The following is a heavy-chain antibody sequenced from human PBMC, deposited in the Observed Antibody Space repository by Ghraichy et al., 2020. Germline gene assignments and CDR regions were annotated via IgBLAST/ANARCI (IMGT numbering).Heavy chain of an antibody. CDR2: INHSGST. D-gene: IGHD3-3*01. J-gene: IGHJ3*02. Sequence: SETLSLTCAVYGGSFSGYYWSWIRQPPGKGLEWIGKINHSGSTNYNPSLKSRVTISVDTSKNQFSLKLSSVTAADTAVYYCARLVFLLDAFDIWGQGTMVTVSS. V-gene: IGHV4-34*01. CDR1: GGSFSGYY. CDR3: ARLVFLLDAFDI.